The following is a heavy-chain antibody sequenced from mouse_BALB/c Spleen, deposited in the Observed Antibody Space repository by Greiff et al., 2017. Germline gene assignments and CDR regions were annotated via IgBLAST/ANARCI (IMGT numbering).Heavy chain of an antibody. CDR2: INSNGGST. J-gene: IGHJ1*01. D-gene: IGHD2-3*01. CDR3: ARWLLRWYFDV. V-gene: IGHV5-6-3*01. Sequence: EVQGVESGGGLVQPGGSLKLSCAASGFTFSSYGMSWVRQTPDKRLELVATINSNGGSTYYPDSVKGRFTISRDNAKNTLYLQMSSLKSEDTAMYYCARWLLRWYFDVWGAGTTVTVSS. CDR1: GFTFSSYG.